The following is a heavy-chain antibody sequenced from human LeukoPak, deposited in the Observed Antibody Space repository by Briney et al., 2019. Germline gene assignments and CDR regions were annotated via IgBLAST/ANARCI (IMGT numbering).Heavy chain of an antibody. D-gene: IGHD3-9*01. CDR2: ISCSSSYI. J-gene: IGHJ4*02. CDR1: GFTFSSYS. CDR3: TRATSYDILTGYFDY. Sequence: GGSLRLSCAASGFTFSSYSMNWVRQAPGKGLEWVSSISCSSSYIYYADSVKGRFIISRDNAKNSLYLQMNSLRAEDTAVYYCTRATSYDILTGYFDYWGQGTLVTVSS. V-gene: IGHV3-21*01.